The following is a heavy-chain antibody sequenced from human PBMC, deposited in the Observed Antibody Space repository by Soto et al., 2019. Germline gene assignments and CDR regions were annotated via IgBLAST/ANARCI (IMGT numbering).Heavy chain of an antibody. J-gene: IGHJ2*01. V-gene: IGHV1-3*01. CDR2: INAGNGNT. D-gene: IGHD5-12*01. CDR1: GYTFTSYA. CDR3: ARGGVATFGYFDL. Sequence: QVQLVQSGAEVKKPGASVKVSCKASGYTFTSYAMHWVRQAPGQRLEWMGWINAGNGNTKYSQKFQGRVTITRDTSASTAYMELSSLRSEDTAVYYCARGGVATFGYFDLWGRGTLVTVSS.